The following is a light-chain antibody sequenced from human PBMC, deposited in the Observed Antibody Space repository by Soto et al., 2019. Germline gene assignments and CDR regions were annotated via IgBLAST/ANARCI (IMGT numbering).Light chain of an antibody. CDR2: DAS. V-gene: IGKV3-11*01. J-gene: IGKJ4*01. CDR1: QSVNNY. CDR3: QQRIDWPLT. Sequence: EIVLTQSPATLSLSPGERATLSCRASQSVNNYLAWYQQTPAQAPRLLIYDASTRATGIPARFSGSVSGTDFTLTISSLEPEDFAVYYCQQRIDWPLTFGGGTKVDIK.